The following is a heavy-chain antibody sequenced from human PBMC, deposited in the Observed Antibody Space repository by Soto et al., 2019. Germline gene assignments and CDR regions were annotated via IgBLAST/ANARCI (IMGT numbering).Heavy chain of an antibody. V-gene: IGHV4-4*07. Sequence: SVTLSLTCTVADASGMTYDWSWIRQKAAGKGLEWIGHVSSSGSSHYRPSLKSRLTMSLDTSKNQLSLKLTSVTAADTAVYYCAREGYYDNNPWFDSWGQGTLVTVSS. CDR3: AREGYYDNNPWFDS. J-gene: IGHJ5*01. D-gene: IGHD3-22*01. CDR2: VSSSGSS. CDR1: DASGMTYD.